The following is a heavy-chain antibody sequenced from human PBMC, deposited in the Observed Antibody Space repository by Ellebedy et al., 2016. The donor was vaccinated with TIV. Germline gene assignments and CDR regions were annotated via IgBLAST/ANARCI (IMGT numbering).Heavy chain of an antibody. CDR1: GGSFSGNY. D-gene: IGHD3-3*01. J-gene: IGHJ6*02. Sequence: MPSETLSLTCAVYGGSFSGNYWSWIRQPPGKGLEWIGEINDRGSTNYNPSLKVRVTISVDTSKNQFSLKLTSVSAADTAVYYCARGALAILGVVTGYYGLDVWGHGTTVTVSS. CDR2: INDRGST. CDR3: ARGALAILGVVTGYYGLDV. V-gene: IGHV4-34*01.